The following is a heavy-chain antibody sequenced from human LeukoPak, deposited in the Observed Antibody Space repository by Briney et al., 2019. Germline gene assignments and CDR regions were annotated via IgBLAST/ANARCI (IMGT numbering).Heavy chain of an antibody. Sequence: GGSLRLSCAASGFTFRTYGMNWVRQAPGKGLEWVSYISSSSSTIYYADSVKGRFTISTDNGKNSLYLQMYSLRAEDAAVYYCAKGSASSGFLFDHWGQGTLVTVSS. CDR2: ISSSSSTI. J-gene: IGHJ4*02. CDR3: AKGSASSGFLFDH. D-gene: IGHD3-22*01. V-gene: IGHV3-48*01. CDR1: GFTFRTYG.